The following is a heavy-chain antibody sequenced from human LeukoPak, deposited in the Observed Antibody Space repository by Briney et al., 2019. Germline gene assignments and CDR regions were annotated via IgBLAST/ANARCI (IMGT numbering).Heavy chain of an antibody. CDR1: GYKFASYW. CDR3: ARLRSTSYYDAFDI. V-gene: IGHV5-51*01. CDR2: IYPGDSDT. J-gene: IGHJ3*02. D-gene: IGHD3-10*01. Sequence: GESLKISCKGAGYKFASYWFGWVRQMPGKGLEWMGIIYPGDSDTRYSPSFQGRVTISADKSISTAYLQWSSLKASDTAIYYCARLRSTSYYDAFDIWGQGTMVTVSS.